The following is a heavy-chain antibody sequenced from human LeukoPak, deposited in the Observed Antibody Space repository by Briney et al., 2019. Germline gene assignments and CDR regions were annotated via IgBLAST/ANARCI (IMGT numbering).Heavy chain of an antibody. Sequence: GGSLRLSSAASGFTISSYTGCWGRPAPGEGVWWGLPFSGSGDSTYYAYSVKGRITTSRDNSKNTLYMHMNSLRAEDTAVYYCAKDLVYSSSWEDAFDIWGQGTMVTVSS. CDR3: AKDLVYSSSWEDAFDI. D-gene: IGHD6-13*01. V-gene: IGHV3-23*01. J-gene: IGHJ3*02. CDR2: FSGSGDST. CDR1: GFTISSYT.